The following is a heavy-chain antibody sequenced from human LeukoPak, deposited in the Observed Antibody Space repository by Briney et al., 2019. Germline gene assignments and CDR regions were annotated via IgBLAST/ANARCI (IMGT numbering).Heavy chain of an antibody. V-gene: IGHV4-38-2*02. J-gene: IGHJ4*02. CDR2: IYHSGST. CDR1: GYSISSGYY. D-gene: IGHD3-16*02. CDR3: TSLYGGVIAASDY. Sequence: SETLSLTCTVSGYSISSGYYWGWIRQPPGKGLEWIASIYHSGSTYHNPSLKSRVTISVDTSKKQFSLKLSSVTAADTAVYYCTSLYGGVIAASDYWGQGTLVTVSS.